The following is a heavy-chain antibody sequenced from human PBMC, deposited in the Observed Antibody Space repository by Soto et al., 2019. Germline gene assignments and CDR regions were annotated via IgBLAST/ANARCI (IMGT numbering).Heavy chain of an antibody. V-gene: IGHV3-23*01. CDR3: AKNQGVELVPLATVDWFDP. D-gene: IGHD1-26*01. Sequence: PGGSLRLSCAASGFIFENFGMSWVRQAPGKGLEWIDSISGSGFKKDYADSGKGRFTISRDNSKSTVYLELNNLSAEDTAVDHCAKNQGVELVPLATVDWFDPWGQGSVVTVSS. J-gene: IGHJ5*02. CDR2: ISGSGFKK. CDR1: GFIFENFG.